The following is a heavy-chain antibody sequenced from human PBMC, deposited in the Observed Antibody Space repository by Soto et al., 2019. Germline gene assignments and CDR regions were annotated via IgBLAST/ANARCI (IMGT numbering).Heavy chain of an antibody. J-gene: IGHJ4*02. CDR2: IYPGDSDT. CDR1: GYSYTTYW. Sequence: GESLKISCKGSGYSYTTYWIGWVRQMPRKGLEWMGIIYPGDSDTRYSPSFRGQVTISADKSISTAYLQLNGLKASVTAMYYCASLRGSGTYYNGLGFWGQGTLVTVSS. CDR3: ASLRGSGTYYNGLGF. V-gene: IGHV5-51*01. D-gene: IGHD3-10*01.